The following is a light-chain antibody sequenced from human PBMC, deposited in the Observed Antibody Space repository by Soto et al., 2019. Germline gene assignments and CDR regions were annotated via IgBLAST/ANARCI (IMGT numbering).Light chain of an antibody. CDR1: QSVSSY. J-gene: IGKJ1*01. V-gene: IGKV3-11*01. Sequence: EIVLTQSPATLSLSPGERATLSCRASQSVSSYLAWYQQKPGQAPRLLIYDASNRATGIPARFSGSGSGTEFTLTISSLEPEDFAVYSCQQRSNWPQTFGQGTKVEIK. CDR2: DAS. CDR3: QQRSNWPQT.